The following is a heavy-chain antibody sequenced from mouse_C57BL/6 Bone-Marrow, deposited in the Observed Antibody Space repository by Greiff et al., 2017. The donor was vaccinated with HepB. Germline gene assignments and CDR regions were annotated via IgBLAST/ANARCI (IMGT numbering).Heavy chain of an antibody. CDR1: GYTFTSSW. CDR2: IYPGSGST. Sequence: QVQLQQPGAELVKPGASVKMSCKASGYTFTSSWITWVKQRPGPGLEWIGDIYPGSGSTNYNEKFKSKATLTVDTSSSTAYMQLSSLTSEDSAVYCCARELFYYGSSGGYFDDWGQGTTLTVSS. V-gene: IGHV1-55*01. D-gene: IGHD1-1*01. J-gene: IGHJ2*01. CDR3: ARELFYYGSSGGYFDD.